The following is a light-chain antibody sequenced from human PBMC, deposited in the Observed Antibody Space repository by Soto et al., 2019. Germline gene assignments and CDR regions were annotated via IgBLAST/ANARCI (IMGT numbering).Light chain of an antibody. CDR2: DAS. CDR1: QSVSTY. V-gene: IGKV3-11*01. Sequence: EIVLTQSPATLSLSPGQRATLSCRASQSVSTYLAWYQQKPAQDPRLLIYDASTRATGITAKLSGSGSGTDFPLTISSLEPEDFAVYYCQQRSNWPPTWTFGQGTKVEIK. J-gene: IGKJ1*01. CDR3: QQRSNWPPTWT.